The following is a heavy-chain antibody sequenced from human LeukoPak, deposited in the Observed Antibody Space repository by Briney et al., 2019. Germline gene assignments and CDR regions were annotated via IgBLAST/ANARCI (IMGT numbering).Heavy chain of an antibody. V-gene: IGHV1-2*02. D-gene: IGHD1-1*01. CDR2: LNPNSGAT. CDR1: GFTFTGYY. J-gene: IGHJ5*02. Sequence: ASVKVSCKTSGFTFTGYYMHWVRQAPGQGLEWMGGLNPNSGATNYAQKFQGRVTMTRDTSISTAYMELSRLRSDDTAVYYCATTRGTYALGTWSDPWGQGTLVTVSS. CDR3: ATTRGTYALGTWSDP.